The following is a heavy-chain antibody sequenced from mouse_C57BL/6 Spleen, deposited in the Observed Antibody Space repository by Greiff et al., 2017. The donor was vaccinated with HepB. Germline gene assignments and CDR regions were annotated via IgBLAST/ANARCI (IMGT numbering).Heavy chain of an antibody. D-gene: IGHD2-5*01. J-gene: IGHJ3*01. CDR1: GFSLTSYG. V-gene: IGHV2-2*01. CDR3: ARIYSNYLAWFAY. CDR2: IWSGGST. Sequence: VKLVESGPGLVQPSQSLSITCTVSGFSLTSYGVHWVRQSPGKGLEWLGVIWSGGSTDYNAAFISRLSISKDNSKSQVFFKMNSLQADDTAIYYCARIYSNYLAWFAYWGQGTLVTVSA.